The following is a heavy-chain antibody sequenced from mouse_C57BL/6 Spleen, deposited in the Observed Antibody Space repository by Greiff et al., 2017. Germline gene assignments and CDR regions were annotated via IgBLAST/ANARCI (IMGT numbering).Heavy chain of an antibody. Sequence: QVQLQQPGAELVKPGASVKLSCKASGYTFTSYWMHWVKQRPGQGLEWIGMIHPNSGSTNYNEKFKGKATLTVDKSSSTAYMQLSSLTSEDSAVYYCAHYYGSSEGLDYWGQGTTLTVSS. J-gene: IGHJ2*01. V-gene: IGHV1-64*01. CDR3: AHYYGSSEGLDY. CDR1: GYTFTSYW. D-gene: IGHD1-1*01. CDR2: IHPNSGST.